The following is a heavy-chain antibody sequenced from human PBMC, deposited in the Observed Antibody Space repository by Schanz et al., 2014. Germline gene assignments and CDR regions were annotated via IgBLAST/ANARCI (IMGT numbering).Heavy chain of an antibody. J-gene: IGHJ4*02. CDR3: AKDRMGASYYFDY. CDR1: GYTFTGYY. Sequence: QVQLVQSGAEVKKPGASVKVSCKASGYTFTGYYMHWVRQAPGQGLEWMGWISAFNGKTNYAQKFKGRVSMTTDTSTSTAYMELSSLRSDDTAVYYCAKDRMGASYYFDYWGQGTLVAVST. CDR2: ISAFNGKT. V-gene: IGHV1-18*04. D-gene: IGHD3-16*01.